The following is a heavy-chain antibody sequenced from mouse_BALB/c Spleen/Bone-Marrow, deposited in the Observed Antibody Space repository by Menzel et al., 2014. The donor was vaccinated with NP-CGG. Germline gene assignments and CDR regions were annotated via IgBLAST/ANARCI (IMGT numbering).Heavy chain of an antibody. D-gene: IGHD2-4*01. CDR1: GYSFTGYF. V-gene: IGHV1-37*01. CDR3: GRGNCDYDSWFGY. Sequence: EVKLEESGPELVKPGASVKISCKASGYSFTGYFMNWMKQSHGKSLEWIGRINPYNGDPFYNQKFKGKATLTVDKSSSTAHMELLSLTSEDSAVYYCGRGNCDYDSWFGYWGQGTLVTVSA. CDR2: INPYNGDP. J-gene: IGHJ3*01.